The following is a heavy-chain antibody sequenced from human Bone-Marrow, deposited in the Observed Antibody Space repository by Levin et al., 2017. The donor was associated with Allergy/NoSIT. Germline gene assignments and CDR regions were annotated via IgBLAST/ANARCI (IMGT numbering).Heavy chain of an antibody. V-gene: IGHV3-23*01. J-gene: IGHJ4*02. CDR2: TTGSGTTT. Sequence: PGGSLRLSCTASGFTFSTFTMGWVRQAPGTGLEWVSTTTGSGTTTFYADSVTGRFLISRDNSKNTLYLQMNSLTPEETAVYYCVTQNYYGSGSHLYWGLGTLVTVSS. CDR3: VTQNYYGSGSHLY. D-gene: IGHD3-10*01. CDR1: GFTFSTFT.